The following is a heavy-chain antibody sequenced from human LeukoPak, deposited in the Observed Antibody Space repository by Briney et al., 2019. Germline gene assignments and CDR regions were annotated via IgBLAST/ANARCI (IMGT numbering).Heavy chain of an antibody. CDR2: VYPGDSNT. CDR3: ARTGGYYDSSGYLYFDY. CDR1: GYRFTSYW. Sequence: GGSLKISCQGSGYRFTSYWIGWVRQMPGKGLEWMGIVYPGDSNTRYNPSFQGHVTISADKSISTAYLQWSSLKASDTAMYYCARTGGYYDSSGYLYFDYWGQGTLVTVSS. J-gene: IGHJ4*02. D-gene: IGHD3-22*01. V-gene: IGHV5-51*01.